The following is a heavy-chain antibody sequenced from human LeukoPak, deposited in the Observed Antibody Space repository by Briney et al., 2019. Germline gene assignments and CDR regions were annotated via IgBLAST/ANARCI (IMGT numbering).Heavy chain of an antibody. D-gene: IGHD4-23*01. Sequence: NPSETLSLTCTVSGGSISSGGYYWSWIRQPPGKGLEWFGYIYHSGSTYYNPSLKSRVTISVDTSKNQFSLKLSSVTAADTAVYYCARHTHYGGNSLWYFDLWGRGTLVTVSS. J-gene: IGHJ2*01. CDR3: ARHTHYGGNSLWYFDL. CDR2: IYHSGST. V-gene: IGHV4-30-2*01. CDR1: GGSISSGGYY.